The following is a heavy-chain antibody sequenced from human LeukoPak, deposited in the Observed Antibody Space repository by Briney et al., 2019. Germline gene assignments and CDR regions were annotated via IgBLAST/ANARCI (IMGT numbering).Heavy chain of an antibody. D-gene: IGHD6-13*01. CDR3: ARVLGIAAAGTIGY. V-gene: IGHV1-2*06. Sequence: ASVKVSCKASGYTFTGYYMHGVRQPRAQGLECMGRINPNSGGTNYAQKFQGRVTMTRDTSISTAYMELSRLRSDDTAVYYCARVLGIAAAGTIGYWGQGTLVTVSS. CDR2: INPNSGGT. J-gene: IGHJ4*02. CDR1: GYTFTGYY.